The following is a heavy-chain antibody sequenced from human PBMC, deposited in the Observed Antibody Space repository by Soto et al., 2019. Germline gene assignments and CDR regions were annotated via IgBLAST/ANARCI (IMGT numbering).Heavy chain of an antibody. J-gene: IGHJ4*02. V-gene: IGHV3-53*01. CDR2: IYSSGSA. CDR1: GFSVSSNY. CDR3: VRDRGGWAYYFDY. D-gene: IGHD6-19*01. Sequence: PGGSLRLSCAAAGFSVSSNYMSWVRQAPGKGPEWVSIIYSSGSAYYADSVEGRFTISRDNSKNTVYLQMTGLRADDTAVYFCVRDRGGWAYYFDYWGQGTLVTVSS.